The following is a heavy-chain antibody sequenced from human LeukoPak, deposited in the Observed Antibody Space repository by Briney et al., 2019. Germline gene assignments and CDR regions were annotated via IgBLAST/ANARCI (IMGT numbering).Heavy chain of an antibody. V-gene: IGHV3-53*01. CDR1: GFIFSNNG. CDR2: IYSGGST. D-gene: IGHD3-22*01. Sequence: PGGSLRLSCAASGFIFSNNGMSWVRQTPGKGLEWVSFIYSGGSTHYSDSVKGRFTISRDNSKNTLYLQMNSLRAEDTAVYYCARRAGDYSHPYDYWGQGTLVTVSS. J-gene: IGHJ4*02. CDR3: ARRAGDYSHPYDY.